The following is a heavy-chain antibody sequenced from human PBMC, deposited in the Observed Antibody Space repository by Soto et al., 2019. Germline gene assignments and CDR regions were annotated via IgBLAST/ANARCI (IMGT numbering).Heavy chain of an antibody. J-gene: IGHJ4*02. CDR3: ARDRPYYFDY. Sequence: ASVPVSCKASGGTFSSYASSWVRQAPGQGLEWMGGIIPIFGTANYAQKFQGRVTITADESTSTAYMELSSLRSEDTAVYYCARDRPYYFDYWGQGTLVTVSS. CDR1: GGTFSSYA. V-gene: IGHV1-69*13. CDR2: IIPIFGTA.